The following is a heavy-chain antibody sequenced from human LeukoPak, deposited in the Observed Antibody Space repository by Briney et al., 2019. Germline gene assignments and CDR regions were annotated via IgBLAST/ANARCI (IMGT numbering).Heavy chain of an antibody. Sequence: SETLSLTCTVSGYSISSGYYWGWIRQPPGKGLEWIGSIYHGGSTYYNPSLKSRVTISVDTSKNQFSLKLSSVAAADTAVYYCARNTTSYCSSTSCAPHNWFDPWGQGTLVTVSS. V-gene: IGHV4-38-2*02. J-gene: IGHJ5*02. CDR1: GYSISSGYY. D-gene: IGHD2-2*01. CDR3: ARNTTSYCSSTSCAPHNWFDP. CDR2: IYHGGST.